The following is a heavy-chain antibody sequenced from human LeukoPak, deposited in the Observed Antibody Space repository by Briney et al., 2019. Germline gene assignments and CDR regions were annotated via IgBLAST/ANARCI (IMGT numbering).Heavy chain of an antibody. CDR3: ARAPPPYMVTE. D-gene: IGHD4-23*01. V-gene: IGHV4-30-4*01. Sequence: SLKLSFNCTVAAGSRSSGDYYRSWIRQPPGKSREWSGYVPCRGSAYYNPSLESRVHISVDPSKNQFSLRLSSVTAADTAVYYCARAPPPYMVTEWGQGTLVSVSS. CDR1: AGSRSSGDYY. J-gene: IGHJ4*02. CDR2: VPCRGSA.